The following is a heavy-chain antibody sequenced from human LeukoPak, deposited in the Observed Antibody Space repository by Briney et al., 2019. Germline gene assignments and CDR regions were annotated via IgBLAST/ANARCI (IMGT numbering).Heavy chain of an antibody. V-gene: IGHV4-34*01. CDR1: GGSFSGYY. J-gene: IGHJ4*02. D-gene: IGHD1-26*01. CDR2: INHSGST. CDR3: ARRSGSYHHY. Sequence: SETLSLTCAVYGGSFSGYYWSWIRQPPGKGMEWIGEINHSGSTNYNPSLKSRVTISVDTSKNQFSLKLSSVTAADTAVYYCARRSGSYHHYWGQGTLVTVSS.